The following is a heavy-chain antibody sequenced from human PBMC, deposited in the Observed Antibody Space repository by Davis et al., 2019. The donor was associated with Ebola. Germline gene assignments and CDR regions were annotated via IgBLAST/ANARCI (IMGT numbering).Heavy chain of an antibody. V-gene: IGHV4-59*01. CDR1: GGSISSYY. Sequence: MPSETLSLTCTVSGGSISSYYWSWIRQPPGKGLEWIGHIYYSGSTNYNPSLKSRVTISVDTSKNQFSLKLSSVTAADTAVYYCARVLGATTRDAFDIWGQGTMVTVSS. J-gene: IGHJ3*02. CDR2: IYYSGST. CDR3: ARVLGATTRDAFDI. D-gene: IGHD1-26*01.